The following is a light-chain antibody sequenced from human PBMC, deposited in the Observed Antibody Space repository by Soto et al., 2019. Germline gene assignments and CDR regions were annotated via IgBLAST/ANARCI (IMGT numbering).Light chain of an antibody. CDR2: EVN. V-gene: IGLV2-8*01. Sequence: QSVLTQPPSASGSPGQSLTISCTGTSSDVGAYNYVFWYQQHPGKAPKLIIYEVNKWPSGVPDRFSGSKSGNTASLTVSGLQAEDEADYYCSSYAGSDIVVFGGGTKLTVL. J-gene: IGLJ2*01. CDR1: SSDVGAYNY. CDR3: SSYAGSDIVV.